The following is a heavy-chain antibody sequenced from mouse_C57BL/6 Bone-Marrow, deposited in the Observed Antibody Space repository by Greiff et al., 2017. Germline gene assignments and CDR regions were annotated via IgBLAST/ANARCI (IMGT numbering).Heavy chain of an antibody. CDR3: ASPPDY. CDR1: GYTFTDYY. CDR2: INPNNGGT. V-gene: IGHV1-26*01. Sequence: VQLQQSGPELVKPGASVKISCKASGYTFTDYYMNWVKQSHGKSLEWIGDINPNNGGTSYNQKFKGKATLTVDKSSSTAYMELRSLTSEDSAVYYCASPPDYWGQGTSVTVSS. J-gene: IGHJ4*01.